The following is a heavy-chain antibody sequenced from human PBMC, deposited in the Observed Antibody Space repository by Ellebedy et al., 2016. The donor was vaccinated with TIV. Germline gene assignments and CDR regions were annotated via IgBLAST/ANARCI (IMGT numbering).Heavy chain of an antibody. D-gene: IGHD1-26*01. CDR3: AVGPGTSQFDY. V-gene: IGHV1-3*01. Sequence: ASVKVSCXASGYTFTSYAMHWVRQAPGQRLEWMGWINAGNGNTKYSQKFQGRVTITRDTSASTAYMEMSSLRSEDTAVYYCAVGPGTSQFDYWGQGTLVTVSS. J-gene: IGHJ4*02. CDR1: GYTFTSYA. CDR2: INAGNGNT.